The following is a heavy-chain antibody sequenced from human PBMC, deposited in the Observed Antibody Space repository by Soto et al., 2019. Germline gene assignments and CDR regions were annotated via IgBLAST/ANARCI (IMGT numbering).Heavy chain of an antibody. CDR2: INHSGST. CDR1: GGSFSGYY. Sequence: QVQLQQWGAGLLKPSETLSLTCAVYGGSFSGYYWSWIRQPPGKGLEWIGEINHSGSTNYNPSLKSRVTISVDTSKNQFSLKLSSVTAADTAVYYCATRGGSSGSEYNCFDPWGQGTLVTVSS. D-gene: IGHD6-19*01. V-gene: IGHV4-34*01. CDR3: ATRGGSSGSEYNCFDP. J-gene: IGHJ5*02.